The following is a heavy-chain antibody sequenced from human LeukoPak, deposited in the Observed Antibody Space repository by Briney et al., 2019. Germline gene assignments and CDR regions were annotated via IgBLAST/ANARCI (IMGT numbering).Heavy chain of an antibody. CDR3: VRDMDV. V-gene: IGHV3-7*05. CDR1: GFTSSSYT. CDR2: IKQDGNEK. Sequence: PGGSLRLSCAASGFTSSSYTMHWVRQAPGKGLEWVANIKQDGNEKYYVDSVKGRFTISRDNAKNSLFLQMNSLRAEDTAVYYCVRDMDVWGQGTTVTVSS. J-gene: IGHJ6*02.